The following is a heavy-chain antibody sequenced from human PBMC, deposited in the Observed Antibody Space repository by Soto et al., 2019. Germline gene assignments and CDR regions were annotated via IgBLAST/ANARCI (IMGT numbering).Heavy chain of an antibody. CDR1: GYTFTSYA. CDR2: INAGNGNT. D-gene: IGHD6-13*01. V-gene: IGHV1-3*01. Sequence: ASVKVSCKASGYTFTSYAMHWVRQAPGQRLEWMGWINAGNGNTKYSQKFQGRVTITRDTSASTAYMELSSLRSEDTAVYYCARAIAAAGTRYYYMDVWGKGTTVTVSS. J-gene: IGHJ6*03. CDR3: ARAIAAAGTRYYYMDV.